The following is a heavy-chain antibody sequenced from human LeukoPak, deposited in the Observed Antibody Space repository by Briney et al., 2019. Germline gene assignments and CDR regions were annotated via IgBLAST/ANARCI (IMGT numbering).Heavy chain of an antibody. CDR1: GFTFSSYG. V-gene: IGHV3-30*02. Sequence: PGGSLRLSCAASGFTFSSYGMHWVRQAPGKGLEWVAFIRYDGSNKYYADSVKGRFTISRDNSKNTLYLQMNSLRAEDTAVYYCARGRDGYNFLNRGEYYYFDYWGQGTLVTVSS. CDR3: ARGRDGYNFLNRGEYYYFDY. D-gene: IGHD5-24*01. J-gene: IGHJ4*02. CDR2: IRYDGSNK.